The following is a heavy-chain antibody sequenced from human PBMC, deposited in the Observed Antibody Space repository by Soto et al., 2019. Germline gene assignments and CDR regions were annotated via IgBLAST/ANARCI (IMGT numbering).Heavy chain of an antibody. Sequence: QVQLVESGGGVVQPGRSLRRSCAASGFTFSSYGMHWVRQAPGKGLEWVAVIWYDGSKKYYADSVKGRFTISRDNSKNTLYLQMNSLRAEDTAVYYCARVEASVAFDYWGQGTLVTVSS. CDR1: GFTFSSYG. D-gene: IGHD6-19*01. CDR2: IWYDGSKK. V-gene: IGHV3-33*01. CDR3: ARVEASVAFDY. J-gene: IGHJ4*02.